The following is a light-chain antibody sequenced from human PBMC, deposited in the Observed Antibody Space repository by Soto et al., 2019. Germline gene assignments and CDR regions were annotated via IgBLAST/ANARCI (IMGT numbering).Light chain of an antibody. V-gene: IGLV2-8*01. J-gene: IGLJ1*01. CDR2: EVS. CDR1: SSDVGGYNY. CDR3: SSYAGSNNLGV. Sequence: QSVLTQPPSASGSPGQSVTISCTGTSSDVGGYNYVSWYQQHPGKAPKLMIYEVSKRPSGVPDRFSGSKSGNTASLTVSGLQAEDEADYYCSSYAGSNNLGVFGTGTNSPS.